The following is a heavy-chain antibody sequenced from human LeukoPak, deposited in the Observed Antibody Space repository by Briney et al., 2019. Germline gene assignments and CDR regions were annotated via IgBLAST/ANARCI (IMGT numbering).Heavy chain of an antibody. D-gene: IGHD3-22*01. CDR3: ARDSSDSSGSIDY. V-gene: IGHV3-30*03. CDR1: GFTFSSYG. J-gene: IGHJ4*02. Sequence: PGGSLRLSCAASGFTFSSYGMHWVRQAPGKGLEWVAVISYDGSNKYYADSVKGRFTISRDNSKNTLYLQMNSLRAEDTAVYYCARDSSDSSGSIDYWGQGTLVTVSS. CDR2: ISYDGSNK.